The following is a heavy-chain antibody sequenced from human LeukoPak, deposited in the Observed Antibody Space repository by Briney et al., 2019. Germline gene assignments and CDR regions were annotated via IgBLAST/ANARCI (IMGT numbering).Heavy chain of an antibody. D-gene: IGHD5-18*01. V-gene: IGHV3-21*01. CDR1: GFTFSSYS. Sequence: GGPLRLSCAASGFTFSSYSMNWVRQAPGKGLEWVSSISSSSSYIYYADSVKDRFTISRDNAKNSLYLQMNSLRAEDTAVYYCARAFRGYDTAMVSDYWGQGTLVTVSS. CDR2: ISSSSSYI. CDR3: ARAFRGYDTAMVSDY. J-gene: IGHJ4*02.